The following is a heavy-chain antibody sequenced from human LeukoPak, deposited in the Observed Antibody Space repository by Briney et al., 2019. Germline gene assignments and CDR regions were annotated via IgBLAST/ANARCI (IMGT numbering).Heavy chain of an antibody. CDR2: ISSSGSTI. D-gene: IGHD2-21*02. CDR1: GFTFSDYY. CDR3: ARDRLEYCGGDCYPSYYYYYGMDV. V-gene: IGHV3-11*01. Sequence: GGSLRLSCAASGFTFSDYYMSWIRQAPGKGLEWVSYISSSGSTIYYADSVKGRFTISRDNSKNTLYLQMNSLRAEDTAVYYCARDRLEYCGGDCYPSYYYYYGMDVWGQGTTVTVSS. J-gene: IGHJ6*02.